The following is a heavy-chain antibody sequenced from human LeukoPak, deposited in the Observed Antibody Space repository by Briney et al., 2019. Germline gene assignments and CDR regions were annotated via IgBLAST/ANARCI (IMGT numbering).Heavy chain of an antibody. Sequence: ASVKVSCKASGYTFTSYDVNWVRQATGQGLEWMGWMNPNSGNTGLAQKFQGRVTLTRDTSLSTAYMELSSLSSDDTAVYYCARDEVVAAPNYFGMVVWGQGTTVSVSS. V-gene: IGHV1-8*01. J-gene: IGHJ6*02. CDR3: ARDEVVAAPNYFGMVV. CDR1: GYTFTSYD. CDR2: MNPNSGNT. D-gene: IGHD2-15*01.